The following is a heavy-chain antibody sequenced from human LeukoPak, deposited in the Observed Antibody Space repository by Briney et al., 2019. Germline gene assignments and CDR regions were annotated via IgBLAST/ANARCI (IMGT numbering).Heavy chain of an antibody. V-gene: IGHV1-69*13. J-gene: IGHJ3*02. CDR2: IIPIFGTA. D-gene: IGHD5-12*01. Sequence: ASVNVSCKASGGTFSSYAISWVRQAPGQGLEWMGGIIPIFGTANYAQKFQGRVTITADESTSTAYMELSSLRSEDTAVYYCARAKGLRLVPDAFDIWGQGTMVTVSS. CDR1: GGTFSSYA. CDR3: ARAKGLRLVPDAFDI.